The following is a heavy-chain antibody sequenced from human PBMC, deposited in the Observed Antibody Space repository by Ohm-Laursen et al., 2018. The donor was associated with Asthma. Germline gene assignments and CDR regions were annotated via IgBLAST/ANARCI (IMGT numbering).Heavy chain of an antibody. D-gene: IGHD4-17*01. CDR3: ARLNYGDGAAFDI. V-gene: IGHV3-48*02. CDR2: ISSSSSTI. CDR1: GFTFSSYS. Sequence: SLRLSCTASGFTFSSYSMNWVRQAPGKGLEWVSYISSSSSTIYYADSVKGRFTISRDNAKNSLYLQMNSLRDEDTAVYYCARLNYGDGAAFDIWGQGTMVTVSS. J-gene: IGHJ3*02.